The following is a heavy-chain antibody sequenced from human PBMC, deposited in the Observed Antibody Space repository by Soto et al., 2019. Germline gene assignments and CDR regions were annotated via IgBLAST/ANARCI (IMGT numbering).Heavy chain of an antibody. CDR2: IYYSGST. D-gene: IGHD4-17*01. V-gene: IGHV4-31*03. CDR1: GGSISSGGYY. Sequence: QVQLQESGPGLVKPSQTLSLTCTVSGGSISSGGYYWSWIRQHPGKGLEWIGYIYYSGSTYYNPSLKRRVTIPVDPSKNQFSLKLSSVTAADTAVYYCARSPEATVTAFDYWGQGTLVTVSS. J-gene: IGHJ4*02. CDR3: ARSPEATVTAFDY.